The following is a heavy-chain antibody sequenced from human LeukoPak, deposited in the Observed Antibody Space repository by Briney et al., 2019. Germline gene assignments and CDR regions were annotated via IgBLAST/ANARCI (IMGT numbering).Heavy chain of an antibody. J-gene: IGHJ4*02. CDR2: ISSSSTTM. Sequence: PGGSLRLSCAASGFTFHTYSMNWVRQAPGKGLEWISYISSSSTTMYYADSVKGRFTISRDNARNSLYLQMTGLRDEDTAVYYCATDQGSGWYIVYWGQGTLVTVSS. CDR3: ATDQGSGWYIVY. D-gene: IGHD6-19*01. V-gene: IGHV3-48*02. CDR1: GFTFHTYS.